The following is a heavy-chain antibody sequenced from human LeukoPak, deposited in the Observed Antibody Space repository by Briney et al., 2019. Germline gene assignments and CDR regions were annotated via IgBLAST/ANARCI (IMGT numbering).Heavy chain of an antibody. CDR1: GFTFSSYA. J-gene: IGHJ3*02. Sequence: PGGSLRLSCAASGFTFSSYAMSWVRQAPGKGLEWVSAISGSGGSTYYADSVKGRFTISRDNSKNTLYLQMNSLRAEDTAVYYCARDVWISLTHNAFDIWGQGTMVTVSS. CDR3: ARDVWISLTHNAFDI. D-gene: IGHD2-8*01. CDR2: ISGSGGST. V-gene: IGHV3-23*01.